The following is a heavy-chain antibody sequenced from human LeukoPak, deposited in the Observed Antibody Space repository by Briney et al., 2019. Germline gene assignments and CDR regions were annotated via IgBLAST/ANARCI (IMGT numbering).Heavy chain of an antibody. CDR3: AKSSADTAMFHDY. CDR2: ISSSSNII. Sequence: ISSSSNIIYYTDSVKGRFTISRDNAKNSLYLQMNSLRAEDTAVYYCAKSSADTAMFHDYWGQGTLVTVSS. J-gene: IGHJ4*02. D-gene: IGHD5-18*01. V-gene: IGHV3-48*04.